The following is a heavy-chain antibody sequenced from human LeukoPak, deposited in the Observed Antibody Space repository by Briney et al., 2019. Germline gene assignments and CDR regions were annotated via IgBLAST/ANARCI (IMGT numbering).Heavy chain of an antibody. J-gene: IGHJ4*02. CDR3: ARRGKMNSWYEN. D-gene: IGHD6-13*01. Sequence: GGSLRLSCAASGFTFSSYSMNWVRQAPGKGLEWVSSISSSSSYIYYADSVKGRFTISRDNAKNSLYLQMNSLRAEDTAVYYCARRGKMNSWYENWGQGTLVTVSS. V-gene: IGHV3-21*04. CDR2: ISSSSSYI. CDR1: GFTFSSYS.